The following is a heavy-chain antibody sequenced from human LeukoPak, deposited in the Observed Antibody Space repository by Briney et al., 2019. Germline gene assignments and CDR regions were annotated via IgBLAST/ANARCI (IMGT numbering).Heavy chain of an antibody. Sequence: GGSLRLSCAASGLTLCFKCMICVRQAPGKGLEWVSIINSGSSSYYADTVKGRFTVSRDTSKITLYLQMNSLRAEDTAVYSCATRPDGNDVPYFDYWGQGTLVTVSS. CDR1: GLTLCFKC. CDR2: INSGSSS. J-gene: IGHJ4*02. D-gene: IGHD5-12*01. V-gene: IGHV3-66*01. CDR3: ATRPDGNDVPYFDY.